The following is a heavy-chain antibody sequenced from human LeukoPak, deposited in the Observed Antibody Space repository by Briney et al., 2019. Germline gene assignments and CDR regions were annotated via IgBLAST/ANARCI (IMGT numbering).Heavy chain of an antibody. CDR1: GFTFSSYW. J-gene: IGHJ6*03. CDR2: INSDGSST. Sequence: GGSLSLSCAASGFTFSSYWMHWVRQAPGKGLEWVSRINSDGSSTSYADSVKGRFTISRDNAKNTLYLQMNSLRAEDTAVYYCAREVKYYDFWSGYYYYYMDVWGKGTTVTVSS. D-gene: IGHD3-3*01. V-gene: IGHV3-74*01. CDR3: AREVKYYDFWSGYYYYYMDV.